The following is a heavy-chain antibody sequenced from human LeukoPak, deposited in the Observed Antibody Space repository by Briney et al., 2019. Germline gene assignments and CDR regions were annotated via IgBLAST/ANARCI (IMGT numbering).Heavy chain of an antibody. CDR2: VYYSGNT. V-gene: IGHV4-34*01. Sequence: SSETLSLTCAVYGGSFSGYYWGWIRQPPEKGLEWIGNVYYSGNTYYSPSLKSRVTISVDTSKNQFSLKLSSVTAADTAVYYCAREGYDSSGYYYLGFDYWGQGTLVTVSS. D-gene: IGHD3-22*01. CDR1: GGSFSGYY. J-gene: IGHJ4*02. CDR3: AREGYDSSGYYYLGFDY.